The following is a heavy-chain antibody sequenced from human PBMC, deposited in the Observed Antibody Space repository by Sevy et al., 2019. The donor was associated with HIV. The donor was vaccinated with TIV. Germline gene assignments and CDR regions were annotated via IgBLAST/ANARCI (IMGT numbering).Heavy chain of an antibody. CDR3: ARDAGYSVNWYPRFDP. CDR1: AFTFSTYA. Sequence: GESLKISCAASAFTFSTYAMHWVRQAPGKGLEWVAVISYDGSHKYYADSVKGRFTISRDDSKSSPYLQMNTLRAEDTAVYYCARDAGYSVNWYPRFDPWGQGTLVTVSS. V-gene: IGHV3-30*03. D-gene: IGHD6-13*01. CDR2: ISYDGSHK. J-gene: IGHJ5*02.